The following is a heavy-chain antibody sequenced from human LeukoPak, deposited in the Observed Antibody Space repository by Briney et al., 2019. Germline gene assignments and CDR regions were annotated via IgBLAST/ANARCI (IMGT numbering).Heavy chain of an antibody. CDR3: ARLGPLAVAGTRNYFDY. CDR1: GYSFTSYW. CDR2: IYPGDSDT. V-gene: IGHV5-51*01. J-gene: IGHJ4*02. Sequence: GESLKTSCKGSGYSFTSYWIGWVRQMPGKGLEWMGIIYPGDSDTRYSPSFQGQVTISADKSISTAYLQWSSLKASDTAMYYCARLGPLAVAGTRNYFDYWGQGTLVTVSS. D-gene: IGHD6-19*01.